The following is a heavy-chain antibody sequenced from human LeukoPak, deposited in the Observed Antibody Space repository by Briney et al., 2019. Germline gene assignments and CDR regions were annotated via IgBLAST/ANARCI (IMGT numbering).Heavy chain of an antibody. V-gene: IGHV1-69*13. Sequence: SVKVSCKASGGTFSSYAISWVRQAPGQGLEWMGGIIPIFGTANYAQKFQGRVTITADESTSTAYMELSSLRSEDTAVYYCASGRYSGGWCFDYWGQGTLVTVSS. CDR3: ASGRYSGGWCFDY. CDR2: IIPIFGTA. D-gene: IGHD6-19*01. J-gene: IGHJ4*02. CDR1: GGTFSSYA.